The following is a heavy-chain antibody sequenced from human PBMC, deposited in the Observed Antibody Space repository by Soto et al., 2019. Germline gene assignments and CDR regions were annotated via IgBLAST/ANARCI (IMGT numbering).Heavy chain of an antibody. J-gene: IGHJ4*02. CDR1: GVFIASDAYY. D-gene: IGHD3-16*02. Sequence: LSLTCGVSGVFIASDAYYWGWIRRHPGKGLEWIGYVSHRGNTYYNPSLKSRLTISLDTSKNQFYLHLTSVTAADTAVYYCARYRFTATWSKFDYWGQGTQVTVSS. CDR2: VSHRGNT. V-gene: IGHV4-31*11. CDR3: ARYRFTATWSKFDY.